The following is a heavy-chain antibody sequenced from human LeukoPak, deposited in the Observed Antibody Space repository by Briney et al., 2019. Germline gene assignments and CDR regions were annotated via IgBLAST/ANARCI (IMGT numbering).Heavy chain of an antibody. CDR2: ISSSSTLI. CDR1: GFFFSDYT. CDR3: ARVTYRVSPIPFDS. D-gene: IGHD2-21*01. V-gene: IGHV3-48*01. J-gene: IGHJ4*02. Sequence: PGGSLRLSCTACGFFFSDYTMNWIRQAPGKGLEWVSSISSSSTLISYADSVKGRFTISRDNAKNSMYLQMNSLRAEDTAVYYCARVTYRVSPIPFDSWGQGTLVTVSS.